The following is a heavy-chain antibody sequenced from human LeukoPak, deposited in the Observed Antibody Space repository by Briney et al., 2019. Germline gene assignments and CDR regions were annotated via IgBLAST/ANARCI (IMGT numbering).Heavy chain of an antibody. V-gene: IGHV3-48*01. Sequence: GGSLRLSCAASGFTFSSYSMNWVRQAPGKGLEWVSYISSSSSTIYYADSVKGRFTISRDNAKNSLYLQMNSLRAEDTAVYYCARAIAQYSYCSSADCYTGLFDPWGQGTLVTVSS. CDR2: ISSSSSTI. CDR3: ARAIAQYSYCSSADCYTGLFDP. J-gene: IGHJ5*02. CDR1: GFTFSSYS. D-gene: IGHD2-2*02.